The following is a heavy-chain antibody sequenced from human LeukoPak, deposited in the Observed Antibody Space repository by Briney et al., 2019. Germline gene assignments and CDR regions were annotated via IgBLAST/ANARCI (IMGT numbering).Heavy chain of an antibody. Sequence: SETLSLTCAVYGGSFSGYYWSWIRQPPGKGLEWIGEINHSGSTNYNPSLKSRVTISVDTSKNQFSLKLGSVTAADTAVYYCARGHRQAVVVARGAFDIWGQGTMVTVSS. V-gene: IGHV4-34*01. CDR2: INHSGST. D-gene: IGHD3-22*01. CDR1: GGSFSGYY. CDR3: ARGHRQAVVVARGAFDI. J-gene: IGHJ3*02.